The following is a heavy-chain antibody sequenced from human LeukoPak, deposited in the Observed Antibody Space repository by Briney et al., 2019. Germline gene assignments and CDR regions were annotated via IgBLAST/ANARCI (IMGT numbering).Heavy chain of an antibody. D-gene: IGHD1-26*01. CDR2: IYYSGST. CDR3: ARDRGGGYPNWFDP. J-gene: IGHJ5*02. CDR1: GVSISSSTYY. Sequence: SETLSLTCTVSGVSISSSTYYWGWIRQPPGKGLEWIGSIYYSGSTFYNPSLKSRVTISVDTSKNQFSLKLSSVTAADTAVYYCARDRGGGYPNWFDPWGQGTLVTVSS. V-gene: IGHV4-39*02.